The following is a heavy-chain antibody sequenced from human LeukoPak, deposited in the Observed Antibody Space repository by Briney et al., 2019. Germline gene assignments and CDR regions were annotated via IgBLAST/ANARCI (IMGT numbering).Heavy chain of an antibody. D-gene: IGHD6-13*01. CDR2: IKQDGSEK. Sequence: GGSLRLSCAASGFTFSSYWMSWVRQAPGKGLEWVANIKQDGSEKYYVDSVKGRFTISRDNAKNSLYLQMNSLRAEDTAVYYCARGRSSSWYEGGDYYYYMDVWGKGTTVTISS. CDR3: ARGRSSSWYEGGDYYYYMDV. CDR1: GFTFSSYW. V-gene: IGHV3-7*03. J-gene: IGHJ6*03.